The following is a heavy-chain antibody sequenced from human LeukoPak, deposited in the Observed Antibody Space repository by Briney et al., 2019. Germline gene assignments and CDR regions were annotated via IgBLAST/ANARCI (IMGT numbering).Heavy chain of an antibody. CDR3: TRGLSSRRSDGRLVDY. D-gene: IGHD6-13*01. CDR1: GFTFGDYA. Sequence: GGSLRLSCTASGFTFGDYAMSWVRQAPGKGLEWVGSIGSRAYGGTTEFAASVKGRFTISRDDSKSIAYLQMNSLKTEDTAVYYCTRGLSSRRSDGRLVDYWGQGTLVTVSS. J-gene: IGHJ4*02. CDR2: IGSRAYGGTT. V-gene: IGHV3-49*04.